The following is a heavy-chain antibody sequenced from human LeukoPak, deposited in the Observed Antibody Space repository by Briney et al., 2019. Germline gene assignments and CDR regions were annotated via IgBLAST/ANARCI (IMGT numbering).Heavy chain of an antibody. CDR1: GYSFTSHY. J-gene: IGHJ3*02. D-gene: IGHD3-22*01. CDR3: ARDRHYYDSSGPRAFDI. V-gene: IGHV1-69*06. CDR2: IIPIFGTA. Sequence: SVKVSCKASGYSFTSHYMHWVRQAPGQGLEWMGGIIPIFGTANYAQKFQGRVTITADKSTSTAYMELSSLRSEDTAVYYCARDRHYYDSSGPRAFDIWGQGTMVTVSS.